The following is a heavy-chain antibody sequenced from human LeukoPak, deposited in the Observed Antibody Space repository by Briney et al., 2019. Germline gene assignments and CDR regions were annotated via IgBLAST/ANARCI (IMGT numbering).Heavy chain of an antibody. CDR3: ARVAEQWLPRGGYFEY. D-gene: IGHD6-19*01. CDR2: MYYSGST. Sequence: SETLSLTCTVSGDSISSYYWGWIRQPPGKGLEWIGSMYYSGSTYYNPSLKSRVTMSVDTSKNQFSLKLSSVTAADTAVYHCARVAEQWLPRGGYFEYWGQGTLVTVSS. CDR1: GDSISSYY. J-gene: IGHJ4*02. V-gene: IGHV4-39*01.